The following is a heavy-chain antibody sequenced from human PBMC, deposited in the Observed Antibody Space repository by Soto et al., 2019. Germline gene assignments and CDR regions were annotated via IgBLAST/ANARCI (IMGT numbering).Heavy chain of an antibody. V-gene: IGHV4-39*01. CDR1: GGSISSSSYY. J-gene: IGHJ6*03. CDR2: IYYSGST. Sequence: SETLSLTCTVSGGSISSSSYYWGWIRQPPGKGLEWIGSIYYSGSTYYNPSLKSRVTISVDTSKNQFSLKLSSVTAADTAVYYCARTYYDFWSGLVYYMDVWGKGTTVTVSS. CDR3: ARTYYDFWSGLVYYMDV. D-gene: IGHD3-3*01.